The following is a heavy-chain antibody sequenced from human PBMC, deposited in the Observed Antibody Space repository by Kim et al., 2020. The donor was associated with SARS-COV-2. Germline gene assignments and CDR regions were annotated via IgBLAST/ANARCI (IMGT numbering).Heavy chain of an antibody. Sequence: GGSLRLSCAASGSNFNNAWMSWVRQAPGKGLEWVAHIKSKFDGETTDYAAPVRGRFPISRDDSRNTLYLQMNGLRIDDSAVYYCSRGGVSGERLWFFGMDVWGQGTTVTVSS. CDR2: IKSKFDGETT. CDR1: GSNFNNAW. J-gene: IGHJ6*02. D-gene: IGHD3-16*01. V-gene: IGHV3-15*01. CDR3: SRGGVSGERLWFFGMDV.